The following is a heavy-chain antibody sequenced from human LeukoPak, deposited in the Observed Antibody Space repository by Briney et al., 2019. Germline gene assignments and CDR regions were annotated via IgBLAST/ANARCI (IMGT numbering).Heavy chain of an antibody. Sequence: SETLSLTCTVSGGSISSYYWSWIRQPPGKGLEWIGYIYYSGSTNYNPSLKSRVTISVDTSKNQFSLKLSSVTAADTAVYYCARGGVQDSNAPYYFDYWGQGTLVTVSS. CDR2: IYYSGST. CDR1: GGSISSYY. CDR3: ARGGVQDSNAPYYFDY. J-gene: IGHJ4*02. D-gene: IGHD3-22*01. V-gene: IGHV4-59*01.